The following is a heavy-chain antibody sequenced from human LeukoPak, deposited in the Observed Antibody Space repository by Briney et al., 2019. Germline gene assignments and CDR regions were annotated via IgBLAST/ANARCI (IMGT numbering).Heavy chain of an antibody. CDR1: GFTFSSYA. CDR2: ISYDGSNK. CDR3: ARPNTQDDYGDYGRFVAYYYYGMDV. D-gene: IGHD4-17*01. J-gene: IGHJ6*02. V-gene: IGHV3-30-3*01. Sequence: GGSLRLSCAASGFTFSSYAMHWVRQAPGKGLEWVAVISYDGSNKYYADSVKGRFTISRDNSKNTLYLQMNSLRAEDTAVYYCARPNTQDDYGDYGRFVAYYYYGMDVWGQGTTVTVSS.